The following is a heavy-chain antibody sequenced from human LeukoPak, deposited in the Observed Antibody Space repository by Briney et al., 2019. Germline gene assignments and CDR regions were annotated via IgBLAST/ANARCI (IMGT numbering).Heavy chain of an antibody. Sequence: SVKVSCKASGGTFSSYAISWVRQAPGQGLEWMGGITPIFGTANYAQKFQGRVTITADKSTSTAYMELSSLRSEDTAVYYCARGVVPAARGVFDYWGQGTLVTVSS. V-gene: IGHV1-69*06. J-gene: IGHJ4*02. CDR1: GGTFSSYA. CDR3: ARGVVPAARGVFDY. CDR2: ITPIFGTA. D-gene: IGHD2-2*01.